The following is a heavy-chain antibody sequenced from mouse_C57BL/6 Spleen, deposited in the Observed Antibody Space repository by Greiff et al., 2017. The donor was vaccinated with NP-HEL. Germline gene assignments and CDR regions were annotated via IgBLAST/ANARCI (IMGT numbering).Heavy chain of an antibody. Sequence: VQLQQSGAELVMPGASVKLSCKASGYTFTSYWMHWVKQRPGQGLEWIGEIDPSDSYTNYNQKFKGKSTLTVDKSSSTAYMQLSSPTSEDSAVYYCARKGFDYWGQGTTLTVSS. V-gene: IGHV1-69*01. CDR2: IDPSDSYT. J-gene: IGHJ2*01. CDR1: GYTFTSYW. CDR3: ARKGFDY.